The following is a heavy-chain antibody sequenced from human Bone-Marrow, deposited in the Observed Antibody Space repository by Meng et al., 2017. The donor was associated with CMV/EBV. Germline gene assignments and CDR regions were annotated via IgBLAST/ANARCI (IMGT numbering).Heavy chain of an antibody. D-gene: IGHD6-13*01. J-gene: IGHJ4*02. V-gene: IGHV4-59*01. Sequence: ESLKISCTVSGGSISSYYWSWIRQPPGKGLEWIGYIYYSGSTNYNPSLKRRVTISVDTSKNQFSLKLSSVTAADTAVYYCALRIIASNTWYEADYWGQGALVTVSS. CDR2: IYYSGST. CDR3: ALRIIASNTWYEADY. CDR1: GGSISSYY.